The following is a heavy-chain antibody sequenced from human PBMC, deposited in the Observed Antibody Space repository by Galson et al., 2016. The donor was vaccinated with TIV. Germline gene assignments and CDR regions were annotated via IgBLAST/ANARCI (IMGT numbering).Heavy chain of an antibody. CDR1: GASITDYY. V-gene: IGHV4-59*08. Sequence: SETLSLTCTFSGASITDYYWAWIRQPPGKGLESIGDIYYTGSSNYNPSLKRRVSISIDTSKNQFSLTVKSVTAADTALYFCARIDRGWFDPWGQGTLVTVSS. CDR2: IYYTGSS. CDR3: ARIDRGWFDP. D-gene: IGHD1-14*01. J-gene: IGHJ5*02.